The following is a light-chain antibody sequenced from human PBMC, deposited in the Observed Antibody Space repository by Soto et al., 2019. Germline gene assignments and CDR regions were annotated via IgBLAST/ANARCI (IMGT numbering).Light chain of an antibody. Sequence: EIVMTQSPATLSVSPGERATLSCRASQSVSSNLAWYQQKPGQAPRLLIYGASTRATGIPARFSGSGSGTEFTPTISSLQSEDFAVYYCQQYNNWSYTFGQGTKLEIK. CDR1: QSVSSN. CDR2: GAS. CDR3: QQYNNWSYT. J-gene: IGKJ2*01. V-gene: IGKV3-15*01.